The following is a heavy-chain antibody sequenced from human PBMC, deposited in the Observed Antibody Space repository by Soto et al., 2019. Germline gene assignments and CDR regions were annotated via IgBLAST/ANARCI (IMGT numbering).Heavy chain of an antibody. D-gene: IGHD3-3*01. V-gene: IGHV1-46*01. Sequence: ASVKVSCKASGYTFTSYYMHWVRRAPGQGLEWMGIINPSGGSTSYAQKFQGRVTMTRDTSTSTVYMELSSLRSEDTAVYYCARDECDKTYDFWSGYCPNWFDPWGQGTLVTVSS. J-gene: IGHJ5*02. CDR3: ARDECDKTYDFWSGYCPNWFDP. CDR1: GYTFTSYY. CDR2: INPSGGST.